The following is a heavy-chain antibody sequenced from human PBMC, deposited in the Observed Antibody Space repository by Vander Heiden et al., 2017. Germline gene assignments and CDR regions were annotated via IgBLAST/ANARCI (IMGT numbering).Heavy chain of an antibody. CDR2: MTSDMRTI. CDR1: GFRFNIYS. J-gene: IGHJ4*02. CDR3: ATSNRGYFDY. V-gene: IGHV3-48*02. Sequence: EVQLVESGGGSVQPGGSLRLSCAASGFRFNIYSMNWVRQAPGKGLEWISYMTSDMRTIYYADSVKGRFTISRDNAKNLLYLQMNSLRDEDTAVYYCATSNRGYFDYWGQGTLVAVSS.